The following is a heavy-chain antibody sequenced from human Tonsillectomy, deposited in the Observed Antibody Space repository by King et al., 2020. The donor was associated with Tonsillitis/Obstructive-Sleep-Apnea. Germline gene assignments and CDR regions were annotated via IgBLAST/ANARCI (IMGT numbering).Heavy chain of an antibody. J-gene: IGHJ4*02. CDR3: AREAGPATSLKRFDY. D-gene: IGHD6-25*01. CDR2: IYHSGGT. Sequence: VQLQESGPGLVKPSGTLSLTCAVSGGSISSSNWWSWVRQPPGKGLEWIGEIYHSGGTNDNPARKSRVTLSVDKPKNQCSLKLSSVAAADTAVYYCAREAGPATSLKRFDYWGQGTLVTVSS. CDR1: GGSISSSNW. V-gene: IGHV4-4*02.